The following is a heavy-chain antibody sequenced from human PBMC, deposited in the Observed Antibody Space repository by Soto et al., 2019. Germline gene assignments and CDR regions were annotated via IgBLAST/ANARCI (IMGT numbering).Heavy chain of an antibody. J-gene: IGHJ4*02. CDR1: GFTFSSYG. Sequence: LRLSCAASGFTFSSYGMHWVRQAPGKGLEWVAVISYDGSNKYYADSVKGRFTISRDNSKNTLYLQMNSLRAEDTAVYYCAKDQSTNWNWYYFDYWGQGTLVTVSS. CDR3: AKDQSTNWNWYYFDY. V-gene: IGHV3-30*18. D-gene: IGHD1-1*01. CDR2: ISYDGSNK.